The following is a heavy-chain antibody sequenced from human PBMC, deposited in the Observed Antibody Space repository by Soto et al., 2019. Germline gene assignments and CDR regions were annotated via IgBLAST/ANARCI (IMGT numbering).Heavy chain of an antibody. Sequence: QVQLQQWGAGLLKPSETLSLTCAVYGGSFSGYYWSWIRQPPGKGLEWIGEINHSGSTNYNPSLKSRVTISVDTSKIQFSLKLSSVTAADTAVYYCARLTRSYGSGSIENDYWGQGTLFTVSS. CDR2: INHSGST. V-gene: IGHV4-34*01. CDR1: GGSFSGYY. J-gene: IGHJ4*02. CDR3: ARLTRSYGSGSIENDY. D-gene: IGHD3-10*01.